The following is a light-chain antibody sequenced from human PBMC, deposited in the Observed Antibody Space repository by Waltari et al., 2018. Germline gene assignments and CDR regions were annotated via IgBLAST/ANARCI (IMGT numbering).Light chain of an antibody. Sequence: DIQMTQSPSSLSASVGDRVTITCQASQDISKYLSWDQHNTGKAPKLLIYDASNLERGVPSRFRAYGSGTNFTFSNSSLQPEDFATYFCQQHHVLQTFGQGTKLDIK. V-gene: IGKV1-33*01. CDR1: QDISKY. CDR2: DAS. CDR3: QQHHVLQT. J-gene: IGKJ2*01.